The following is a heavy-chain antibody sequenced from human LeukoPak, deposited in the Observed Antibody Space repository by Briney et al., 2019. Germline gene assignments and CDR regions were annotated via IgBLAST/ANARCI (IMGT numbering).Heavy chain of an antibody. D-gene: IGHD2-2*01. V-gene: IGHV1-46*01. CDR3: ARELRECSSTSCPGSFDI. Sequence: ASVKVSCKASGYTFTSYYMHWVRQAPGQGLEWMGIINPSGGSTSYAQKFQGRVTMTRDTSTSTVYMEPSSLRSEDTAVYYCARELRECSSTSCPGSFDIWGQGTMVTVSS. CDR2: INPSGGST. CDR1: GYTFTSYY. J-gene: IGHJ3*02.